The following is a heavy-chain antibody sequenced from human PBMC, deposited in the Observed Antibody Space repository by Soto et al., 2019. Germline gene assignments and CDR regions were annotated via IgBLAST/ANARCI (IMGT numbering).Heavy chain of an antibody. D-gene: IGHD6-19*01. CDR2: IYHSGST. J-gene: IGHJ4*02. CDR1: GGSISSSNW. V-gene: IGHV4-4*02. CDR3: AKRDRHVAGVAERN. Sequence: QVQLQESGPGLVKPSGTLSLTCAVSGGSISSSNWWSWVRQPPGKGREWIGEIYHSGSTNYNPSLKSRVTISVDKSKNQFSLKLSSVTAADTAVYYCAKRDRHVAGVAERNWGQGTLVTVSS.